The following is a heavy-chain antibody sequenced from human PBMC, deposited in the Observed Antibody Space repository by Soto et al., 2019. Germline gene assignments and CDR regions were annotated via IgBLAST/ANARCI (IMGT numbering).Heavy chain of an antibody. CDR3: AKGTSGWSGQFDY. D-gene: IGHD6-19*01. CDR2: ISGSGGST. CDR1: GFTFSSYA. Sequence: PGGSLRLSCAASGFTFSSYAMSWVRQAQGKGLEWVSAISGSGGSTYYADSVKGRFTISRDNSKNTLYLQMNSLRAEDTAVYYCAKGTSGWSGQFDYWGQGTLVTVSS. V-gene: IGHV3-23*01. J-gene: IGHJ4*02.